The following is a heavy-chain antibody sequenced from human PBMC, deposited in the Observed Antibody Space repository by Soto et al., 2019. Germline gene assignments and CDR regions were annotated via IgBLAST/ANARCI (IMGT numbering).Heavy chain of an antibody. CDR2: ISGSGGST. CDR1: GFTFSSYA. J-gene: IGHJ2*01. D-gene: IGHD3-3*01. CDR3: AKYLLYDFWSGYSHGYFDL. Sequence: EVQLLESGGGLVQPGGSLRLSCAASGFTFSSYAMSWVRQAPGKGLEWVSAISGSGGSTYYADSVKGRFTISRDNSKNTLYLQMNSLRAEDTAVYYCAKYLLYDFWSGYSHGYFDLWGRGTLVTVSS. V-gene: IGHV3-23*01.